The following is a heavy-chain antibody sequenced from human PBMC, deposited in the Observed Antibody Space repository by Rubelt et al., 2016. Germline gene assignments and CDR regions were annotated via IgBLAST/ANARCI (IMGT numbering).Heavy chain of an antibody. CDR2: ISSTSTSV. CDR1: GFTFSSYA. CDR3: VTDLRWPLRN. V-gene: IGHV3-48*02. Sequence: EVQLLESGGGLVQFGGSLRLSCAASGFTFSSYAMSWVRQAPGKGLEWISYISSTSTSVYYADSVKGRFTISRDSARNSMDLQLNSLRDEDTAVYYCVTDLRWPLRNWGQGTLVTVSS. J-gene: IGHJ1*01. D-gene: IGHD4-23*01.